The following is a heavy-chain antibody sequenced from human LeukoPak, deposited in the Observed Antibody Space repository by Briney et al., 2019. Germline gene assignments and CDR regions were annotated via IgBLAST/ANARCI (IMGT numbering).Heavy chain of an antibody. D-gene: IGHD3-22*01. CDR2: IYSGGST. CDR1: GFTVSSNY. J-gene: IGHJ3*01. CDR3: ARDYLGGDSSGYPERDV. Sequence: PGGSRRLSCAASGFTVSSNYMSWVRQAPGKGLEWVSVIYSGGSTYYADSVKGRFTISRDNSKNTLYLQMNSLRAEDTAVYYCARDYLGGDSSGYPERDVWGQGTMVTVSS. V-gene: IGHV3-66*01.